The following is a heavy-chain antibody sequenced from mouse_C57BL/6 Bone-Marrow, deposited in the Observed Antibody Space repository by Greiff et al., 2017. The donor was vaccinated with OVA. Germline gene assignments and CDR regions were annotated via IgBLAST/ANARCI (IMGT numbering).Heavy chain of an antibody. CDR1: GFTFSDYY. V-gene: IGHV5-12*01. D-gene: IGHD2-10*01. Sequence: EVKLVESGGGLVQPGGSLKLSCAASGFTFSDYYMYWVRQTPEKRLEWVAYISNGGGSTYYPDTVKGRFTISRDNAKNTLYLQMSRLKSEDTAMYYCARKPLLGRYWYFDVWGTGTTVTVSS. CDR3: ARKPLLGRYWYFDV. CDR2: ISNGGGST. J-gene: IGHJ1*03.